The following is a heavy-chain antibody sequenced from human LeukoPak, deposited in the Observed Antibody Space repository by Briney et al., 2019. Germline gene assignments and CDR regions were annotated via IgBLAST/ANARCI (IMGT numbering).Heavy chain of an antibody. D-gene: IGHD2-2*01. Sequence: PGGSLRLSCAASGSTFSSYWMSWVRQAPGEGLEWVAVIWYDGSNKNYADSVKGRFTISRDNSKNTLYLQMNSLRAEDTAVYYCARDRAAAMEYYYMDVWGKGTTATVSS. CDR3: ARDRAAAMEYYYMDV. V-gene: IGHV3-33*08. J-gene: IGHJ6*03. CDR2: IWYDGSNK. CDR1: GSTFSSYW.